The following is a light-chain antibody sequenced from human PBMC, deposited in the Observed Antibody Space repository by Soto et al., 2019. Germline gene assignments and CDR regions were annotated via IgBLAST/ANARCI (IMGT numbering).Light chain of an antibody. V-gene: IGKV4-1*01. J-gene: IGKJ1*01. CDR2: WAS. CDR3: QQYYSSPTWT. CDR1: QSIFYSSNNKNY. Sequence: DIVMTQSPDSLAVSLGERATINCKSSQSIFYSSNNKNYLAWFQQKPGQPPQLLIYWASTRECGVPDRFSGSGSETDFTLTISSLQAEDVAIYYCQQYYSSPTWTFGQGTKVEIK.